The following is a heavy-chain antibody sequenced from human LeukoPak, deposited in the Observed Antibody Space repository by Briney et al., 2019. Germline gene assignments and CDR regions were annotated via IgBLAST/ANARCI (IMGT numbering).Heavy chain of an antibody. J-gene: IGHJ6*02. CDR2: MDHSGST. CDR1: GGSISSYC. Sequence: SETLSLTCTVSGGSISSYCWTWLRQPQGKGLEWIGYMDHSGSTNYNPSLKSRVTISVDTSKNQFSLKLSSVTAADTAVYYCARSSPSWGYYYGVDVWGQGTKVTVSS. V-gene: IGHV4-59*01. CDR3: ARSSPSWGYYYGVDV. D-gene: IGHD2-2*01.